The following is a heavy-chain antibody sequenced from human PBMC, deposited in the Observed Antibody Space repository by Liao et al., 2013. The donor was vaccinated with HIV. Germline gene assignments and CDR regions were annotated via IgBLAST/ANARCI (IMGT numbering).Heavy chain of an antibody. CDR2: VNHSGIT. J-gene: IGHJ2*01. CDR3: ARGGPDLGIPGWYFDL. V-gene: IGHV4-34*01. D-gene: IGHD7-27*01. Sequence: QVQLQESGPGLVKPSETLSLTCAVYGGSFSGRYWSWIRQPPREGAWSGLGKVNHSGITNYNPSLKSRVTISVDTSKNQFSLKLSSVTAADTSVYYCARGGPDLGIPGWYFDLWGRGTLVTVSS. CDR1: GGSFSGRY.